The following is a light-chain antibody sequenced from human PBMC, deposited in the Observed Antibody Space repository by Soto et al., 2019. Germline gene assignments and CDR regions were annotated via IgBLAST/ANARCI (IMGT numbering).Light chain of an antibody. CDR1: QSVSSSF. Sequence: EIVVTQSPGTLSLSPGERATLSCRASQSVSSSFLAWYQQKPGQAPRLLIYGASSRATGIPDRFSGSGSGTDFTLTISRLEPEDFAVYYCHQYGSSPATFGQGTKVDIK. CDR2: GAS. CDR3: HQYGSSPAT. V-gene: IGKV3-20*01. J-gene: IGKJ1*01.